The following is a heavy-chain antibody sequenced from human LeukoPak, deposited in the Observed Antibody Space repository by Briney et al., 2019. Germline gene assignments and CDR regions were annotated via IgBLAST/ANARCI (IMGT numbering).Heavy chain of an antibody. CDR3: ARDGWYDILSGYAI. CDR1: GGSISSGGYY. V-gene: IGHV4-31*03. Sequence: SDTVSLTCTVSGGSISSGGYYWRWIRQHPGKGLEWIGYIYYSRSTYYNPSLKSRVTILVDTSKNQFSLKQSSVTAAGTAVYYCARDGWYDILSGYAIWGQGTMVTVSS. J-gene: IGHJ3*02. CDR2: IYYSRST. D-gene: IGHD3-9*01.